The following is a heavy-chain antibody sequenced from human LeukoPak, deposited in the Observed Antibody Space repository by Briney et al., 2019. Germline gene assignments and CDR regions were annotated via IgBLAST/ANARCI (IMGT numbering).Heavy chain of an antibody. CDR2: IIPIFGTA. V-gene: IGHV1-69*13. CDR1: GGTFSSYA. D-gene: IGHD2-21*02. Sequence: ASVKVSCKASGGTFSSYAISWVRQAPGQGLEWMGGIIPIFGTANYAQKFQGRVTITADESTSTAYLELSSLRSEDTAVYYCARRVSGGGDDFDAFDIWGQGTMVTVSS. CDR3: ARRVSGGGDDFDAFDI. J-gene: IGHJ3*02.